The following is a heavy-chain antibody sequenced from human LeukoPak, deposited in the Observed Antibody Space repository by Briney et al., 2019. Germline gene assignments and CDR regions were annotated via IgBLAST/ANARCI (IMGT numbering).Heavy chain of an antibody. D-gene: IGHD3-22*01. CDR2: IYYSGST. Sequence: SETLSLTCTVSGGSISSGDYYWSWIRQHPGKGLEWIGNIYYSGSTYYNPSLKSRVTISVDTSKSQFSLKLSSVTAADTAVYYCAREGYDSSYYYYLDYWGQGTLVTVSS. CDR3: AREGYDSSYYYYLDY. CDR1: GGSISSGDYY. V-gene: IGHV4-31*03. J-gene: IGHJ4*02.